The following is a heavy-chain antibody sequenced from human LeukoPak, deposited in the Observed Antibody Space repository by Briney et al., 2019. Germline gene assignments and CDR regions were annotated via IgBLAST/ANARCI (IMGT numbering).Heavy chain of an antibody. Sequence: PGGSLRLSCAASGFTFSSYSMNWVRQAPGKGLEWVSSISSSSSYIYYADSVKGRFTISRDNAKNSLYLQMNSLRAEDTALYYCASGQMFTSGGFDYWGQGTLVTVSS. V-gene: IGHV3-21*04. CDR2: ISSSSSYI. D-gene: IGHD6-19*01. CDR3: ASGQMFTSGGFDY. CDR1: GFTFSSYS. J-gene: IGHJ4*02.